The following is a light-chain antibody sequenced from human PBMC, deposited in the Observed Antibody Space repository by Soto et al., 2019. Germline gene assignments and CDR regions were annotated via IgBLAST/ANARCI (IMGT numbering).Light chain of an antibody. CDR3: QSYDCSLNSRV. CDR2: ANN. Sequence: QSVLTQPPSVSGAPGQRVTMSCTGSSSNVGAGYDVHWYQHLPGTAPKLLIYANNNRPSGVPDRFSGSKSGTSASLAISGLQAEDEADYYCQSYDCSLNSRVFGGGTKLTVL. J-gene: IGLJ2*01. CDR1: SSNVGAGYD. V-gene: IGLV1-40*01.